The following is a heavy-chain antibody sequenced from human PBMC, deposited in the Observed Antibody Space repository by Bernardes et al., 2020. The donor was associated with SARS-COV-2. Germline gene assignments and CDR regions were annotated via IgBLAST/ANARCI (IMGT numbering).Heavy chain of an antibody. D-gene: IGHD3-10*01. CDR3: ARAAYYGSGHDH. CDR2: ISNSGIP. J-gene: IGHJ4*02. Sequence: SETLSLTCTVSGDSMTSGDYFWSWVRQPPGKGLEWIGYISNSGIPHYNPSLRSRLSISVDTSRNQFSLRLTSMTAADTAVYYCARAAYYGSGHDHWGQGTLVTVSS. CDR1: GDSMTSGDYF. V-gene: IGHV4-30-4*02.